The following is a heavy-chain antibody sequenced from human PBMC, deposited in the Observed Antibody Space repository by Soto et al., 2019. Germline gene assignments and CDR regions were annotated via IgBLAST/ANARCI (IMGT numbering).Heavy chain of an antibody. Sequence: VQLVQSGAEVKKPGSSVKVSCKASGGTFSSYAISWVRQAPGQGLEWLGGIIPIFGTANYAQKFQGRVTITADESTSTAYIDLSSLRSEDPDVYYCAINSHRPITESVDPGDYYYSYGMDVWGQENKVTVSS. J-gene: IGHJ6*02. V-gene: IGHV1-69*01. CDR1: GGTFSSYA. D-gene: IGHD1-20*01. CDR3: AINSHRPITESVDPGDYYYSYGMDV. CDR2: IIPIFGTA.